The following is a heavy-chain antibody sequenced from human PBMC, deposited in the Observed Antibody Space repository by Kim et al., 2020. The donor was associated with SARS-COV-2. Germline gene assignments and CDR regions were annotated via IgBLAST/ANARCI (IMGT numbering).Heavy chain of an antibody. V-gene: IGHV3-30*04. CDR3: ARDQGGYDSGGYWSYFYGLDV. J-gene: IGHJ6*02. CDR1: DFTFMNFA. Sequence: GGSLRLSCAASDFTFMNFAMHWVRQAPGKGLEWVAVISNDGLKKYYADSVRGRFTISRDNSKNTLNLQMNSLRTEDTAVFYCARDQGGYDSGGYWSYFYGLDVWGRGPRSPSP. CDR2: ISNDGLKK. D-gene: IGHD3-22*01.